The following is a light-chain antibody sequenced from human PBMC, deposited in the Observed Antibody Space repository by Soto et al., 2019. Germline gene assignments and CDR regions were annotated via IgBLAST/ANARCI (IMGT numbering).Light chain of an antibody. CDR3: SSYTRSSTLV. Sequence: QSVLTQPASVSGSPGQSITISCTGTSSDVGGYNYVSWYQQNPGKAPKLIISDVRNRTSGVSNRFSGSKSGNTASLTISGLQAEDEAYYYCSSYTRSSTLVFGGGTKLTVL. J-gene: IGLJ3*02. CDR1: SSDVGGYNY. V-gene: IGLV2-14*01. CDR2: DVR.